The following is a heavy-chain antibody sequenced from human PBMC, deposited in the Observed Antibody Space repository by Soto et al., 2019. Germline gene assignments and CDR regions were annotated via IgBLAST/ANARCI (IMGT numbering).Heavy chain of an antibody. Sequence: LTLKPPGKGLEWIGYIYYSGSTNYNPSLKSRVTISVDTSKNQFSLKLSSVTAADSAVYDGARVYAYYSAYWVQGTLV. CDR2: IYYSGST. CDR3: ARVYAYYSAY. D-gene: IGHD2-8*01. V-gene: IGHV4-59*01. J-gene: IGHJ4*02.